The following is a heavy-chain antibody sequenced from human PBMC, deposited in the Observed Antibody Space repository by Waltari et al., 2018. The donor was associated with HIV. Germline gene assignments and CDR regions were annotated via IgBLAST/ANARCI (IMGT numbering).Heavy chain of an antibody. D-gene: IGHD3-9*01. V-gene: IGHV3-48*02. Sequence: SGGGSIQPGGSLRLSCVASGFGLSSYSLNWLRQTPGKPLEWVSYMGTTPTARYYEDSVRDRFTVFADKTKQSVYLQISNLQDEDSAVYYCARGLSYFDGKPLPWYLDLWGRGSRVTVAS. CDR3: ARGLSYFDGKPLPWYLDL. CDR2: MGTTPTAR. J-gene: IGHJ2*01. CDR1: GFGLSSYS.